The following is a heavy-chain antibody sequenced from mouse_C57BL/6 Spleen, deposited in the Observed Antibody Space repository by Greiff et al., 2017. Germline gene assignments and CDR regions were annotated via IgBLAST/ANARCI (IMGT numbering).Heavy chain of an antibody. D-gene: IGHD1-1*01. CDR2: ILPGSGSP. Sequence: QVQLQQSGAELMKPGASVKLSCKATGYTFTGYWIEWVKQRPGHGLEWIGEILPGSGSPNYNEKVQGKATFTADQSSNPPYLHLSSPTTEDSAIYYLARCDYGSGTYSRDYWGQGTSGTVSS. CDR1: GYTFTGYW. V-gene: IGHV1-9*01. J-gene: IGHJ4*01. CDR3: ARCDYGSGTYSRDY.